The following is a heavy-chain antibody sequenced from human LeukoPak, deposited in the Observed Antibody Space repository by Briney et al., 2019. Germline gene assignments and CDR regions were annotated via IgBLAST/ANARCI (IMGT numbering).Heavy chain of an antibody. J-gene: IGHJ4*02. CDR2: IYSGGNT. Sequence: GGSLRLSCTVSGFTVSSNSMSWVRQAPGKGLECVSFIYSGGNTHYSDSVKGRFTISRDNSKNTLYLQMNSLRAEDTAVYYCASQFKDSSGSIDYWGQETLVTVSS. D-gene: IGHD3-22*01. V-gene: IGHV3-53*01. CDR1: GFTVSSNS. CDR3: ASQFKDSSGSIDY.